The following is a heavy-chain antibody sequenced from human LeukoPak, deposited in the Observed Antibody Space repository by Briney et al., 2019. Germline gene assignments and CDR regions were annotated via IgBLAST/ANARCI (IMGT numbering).Heavy chain of an antibody. J-gene: IGHJ3*02. CDR3: ARARVGCTNYAFDI. D-gene: IGHD2-8*01. CDR2: INSDGSST. Sequence: GGSLRLSCAASGFTFSSYWMHWVRQAPGKGLVWVSRINSDGSSTSYADSVKGRSTISRDNSKNTVHLQMNSLRAEDTAVYYCARARVGCTNYAFDIWGQGTMVTVSS. CDR1: GFTFSSYW. V-gene: IGHV3-74*01.